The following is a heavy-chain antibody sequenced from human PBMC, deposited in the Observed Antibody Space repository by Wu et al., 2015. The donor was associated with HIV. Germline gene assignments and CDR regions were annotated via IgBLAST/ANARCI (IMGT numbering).Heavy chain of an antibody. V-gene: IGHV1-2*02. J-gene: IGHJ4*02. D-gene: IGHD3-22*01. CDR2: VNTNTGGT. CDR3: ARERVDYDSGGYRAHRGYYFDY. CDR1: GYTLTDYF. Sequence: QVQMVQSGPEVKQPGASVKVSCKASGYTLTDYFIHWVRQAPGQRLEWVGWVNTNTGGTKYAQKFQGRVTMTRDTSISTAYMELTSLRSDDTAKYYCARERVDYDSGGYRAHRGYYFDYWGQGDAGHRLL.